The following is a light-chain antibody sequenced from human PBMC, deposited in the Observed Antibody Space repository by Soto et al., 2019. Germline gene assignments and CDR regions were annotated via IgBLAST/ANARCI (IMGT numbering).Light chain of an antibody. CDR2: DVS. Sequence: LTLPAAGLGCPERSITCPCLRASSVVGGYNYVSWYQQHPGKAPKLMIYDVSNRPSGVSNRFSGSKSGNTASLTISGLQAEDEADYYCSSYTSSRIPSVFGTGT. CDR1: SSVVGGYNY. CDR3: SSYTSSRIPSV. V-gene: IGLV2-14*01. J-gene: IGLJ1*01.